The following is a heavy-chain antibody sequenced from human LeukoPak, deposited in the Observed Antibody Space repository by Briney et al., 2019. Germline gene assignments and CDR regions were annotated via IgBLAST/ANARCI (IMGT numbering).Heavy chain of an antibody. CDR1: SESFSGYF. CDR2: INYSGST. CDR3: ARDRSPRGFDS. D-gene: IGHD1-14*01. V-gene: IGHV4-34*01. Sequence: SETLSLTCAIYSESFSGYFWSWIRQPPGKGLEWIGEINYSGSTNYNPSLKSRVTISVDTSKNQFSLKLSSVTAADTAVYYCARDRSPRGFDSWGQGTLVTVSS. J-gene: IGHJ5*01.